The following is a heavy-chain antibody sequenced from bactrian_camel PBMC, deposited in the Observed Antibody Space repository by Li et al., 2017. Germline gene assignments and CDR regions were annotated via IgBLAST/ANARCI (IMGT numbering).Heavy chain of an antibody. J-gene: IGHJ6*01. CDR1: GYTNSSYC. CDR3: ASGSGGYCYLYDAVGFGY. CDR2: IYTSGGST. V-gene: IGHV3S1*01. Sequence: HVQLVESGGGSVQAGGSLRLSCAASGYTNSSYCMGWFRQAPGKEREGVAAIYTSGGSTWYADSVKGRFTISKDDLKDTLYLQMNSLKPEDTAMYYCASGSGGYCYLYDAVGFGYWGQGTQVTVS. D-gene: IGHD2*01.